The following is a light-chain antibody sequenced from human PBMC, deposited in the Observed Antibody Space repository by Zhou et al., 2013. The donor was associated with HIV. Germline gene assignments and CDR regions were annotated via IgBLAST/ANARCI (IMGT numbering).Light chain of an antibody. Sequence: DIQMTQSPSTLSASVRDRVTTTCRASQSISSWLAWYQQKPGKAPKLLIYKASTLESGVPSRFSGSGSGTDFTLTISSLQPEDFATYYCQQANSFPITFGQGTRLEIK. CDR2: KAS. V-gene: IGKV1-5*03. CDR1: QSISSW. CDR3: QQANSFPIT. J-gene: IGKJ5*01.